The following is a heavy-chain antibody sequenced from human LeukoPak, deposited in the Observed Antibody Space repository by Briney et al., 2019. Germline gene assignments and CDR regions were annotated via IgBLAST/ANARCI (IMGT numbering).Heavy chain of an antibody. CDR2: INSDGINT. Sequence: GGSLRLSCAASGFTFSNYWMHWVRQAPGKGLVWVSRINSDGINTSYADSVKGRFTISRDNAKNSLYLQMNSLRAEDTAVYYCARDCNRTYCYDYWGQGTLVTVSS. J-gene: IGHJ4*02. CDR1: GFTFSNYW. D-gene: IGHD2/OR15-2a*01. V-gene: IGHV3-74*01. CDR3: ARDCNRTYCYDY.